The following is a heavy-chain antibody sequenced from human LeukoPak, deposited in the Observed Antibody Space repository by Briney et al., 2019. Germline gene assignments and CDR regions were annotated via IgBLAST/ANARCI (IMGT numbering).Heavy chain of an antibody. CDR2: IYYSGST. D-gene: IGHD3-22*01. J-gene: IGHJ5*02. CDR3: ARRITMIVVVTKSPYNWFDP. Sequence: SETLSLTCTVSGGSISSSSYYWGWIRQPPGKGLEWIGSIYYSGSTYYNPSLKSRVTISVDTSKNQFSLKLSSVTAADTAVYYCARRITMIVVVTKSPYNWFDPWGQGTLVTVSS. V-gene: IGHV4-39*07. CDR1: GGSISSSSYY.